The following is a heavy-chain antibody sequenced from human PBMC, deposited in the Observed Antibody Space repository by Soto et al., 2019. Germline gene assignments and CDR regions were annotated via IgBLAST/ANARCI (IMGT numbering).Heavy chain of an antibody. J-gene: IGHJ4*02. Sequence: ASVRSLCFAFGYIFASYGISWVRQAPGPGLEGMGWDSAYEDNTNYAQRLQGRDTMTTDTSTSTACMEQRSLISDDTAVYYWATGSEWLLCLLRPAPFDFWGQGTLVTGSS. CDR1: GYIFASYG. CDR3: ATGSEWLLCLLRPAPFDF. D-gene: IGHD3-3*01. CDR2: DSAYEDNT. V-gene: IGHV1-18*04.